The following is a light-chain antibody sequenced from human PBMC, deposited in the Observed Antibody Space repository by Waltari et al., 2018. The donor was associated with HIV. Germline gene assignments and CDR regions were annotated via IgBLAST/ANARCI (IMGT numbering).Light chain of an antibody. Sequence: SSELTQDPAVSVALGPAVRITCRGVSPRRYYANWYQQKPGQAPVVVTYGNNNRPSGIPDRFSGSSSGNTASLTISGAHAEDEADYYCNSRDSSGDRVFGTGTKVTVL. CDR2: GNN. CDR1: SPRRYY. CDR3: NSRDSSGDRV. J-gene: IGLJ1*01. V-gene: IGLV3-19*01.